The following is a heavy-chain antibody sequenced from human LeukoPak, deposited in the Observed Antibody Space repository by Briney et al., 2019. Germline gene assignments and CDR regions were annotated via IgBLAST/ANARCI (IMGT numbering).Heavy chain of an antibody. J-gene: IGHJ4*02. CDR1: GGSISSYY. Sequence: SETLSLTCTVSGGSISSYYWSWIRQPPGKGLEWIGHIYYSGSTNYNPSLKSRVTISVDTSKNQFSLKLSSVTAADTAVYYCARDTTGGSGSTFDYWGQGTLVTVSS. CDR3: ARDTTGGSGSTFDY. D-gene: IGHD3-10*01. CDR2: IYYSGST. V-gene: IGHV4-59*01.